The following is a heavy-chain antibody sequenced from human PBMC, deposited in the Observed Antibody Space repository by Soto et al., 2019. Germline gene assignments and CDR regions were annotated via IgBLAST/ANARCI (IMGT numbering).Heavy chain of an antibody. CDR3: ARGLSGWNYFDY. D-gene: IGHD6-19*01. V-gene: IGHV4-34*01. CDR1: GGSFSGYY. Sequence: PSETLSLTCAVYGGSFSGYYWSWIRQPPGKGLEWIGEINHSGSTNYNPSLKSRVTISVDTSKNQFSLKLSSVTAADTAVYYCARGLSGWNYFDYWGQGTLVTVSS. J-gene: IGHJ4*02. CDR2: INHSGST.